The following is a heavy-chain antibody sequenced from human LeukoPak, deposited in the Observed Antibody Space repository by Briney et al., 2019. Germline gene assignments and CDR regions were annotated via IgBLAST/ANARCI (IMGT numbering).Heavy chain of an antibody. V-gene: IGHV4-34*01. J-gene: IGHJ4*02. D-gene: IGHD3-10*01. CDR2: INNSGST. CDR1: GGSFSGYY. CDR3: GRGSRAYYYGSGSYSLDY. Sequence: SETLSLTCAVYGGSFSGYYWSWIRQPPGKGVEWIGEINNSGSTNYNPSLKNRITISVDTSKDQFSLKLSSGTAADTAVYYWGRGSRAYYYGSGSYSLDYWGQGTLVTVSS.